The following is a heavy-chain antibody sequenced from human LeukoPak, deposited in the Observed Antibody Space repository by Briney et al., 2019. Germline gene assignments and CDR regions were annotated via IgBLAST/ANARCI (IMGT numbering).Heavy chain of an antibody. V-gene: IGHV3-23*01. CDR3: AKGNRGVSPLNEPDY. CDR2: ISGSGGNT. Sequence: GGSLRLSCVTSGFTFSSCAMNWVRQAPGKGLEWVSGISGSGGNTYYADSVKGRFTISRDNSKNTLYLQMNSLRAEDTALYYCAKGNRGVSPLNEPDYWGQGTRVTVSS. J-gene: IGHJ4*02. D-gene: IGHD1-14*01. CDR1: GFTFSSCA.